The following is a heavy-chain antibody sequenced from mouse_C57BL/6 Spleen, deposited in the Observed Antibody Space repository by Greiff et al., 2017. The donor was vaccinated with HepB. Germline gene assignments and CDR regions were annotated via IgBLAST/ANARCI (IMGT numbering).Heavy chain of an antibody. Sequence: EVHLVESEGGLVQPGSSMKLSCTASGFTFSDYYMAWVRQVPEKGLEWVANINYDGSSTYYLDSLKSRFIISRDNAKNILYLQMSSLKSEDTATYYCARDRHYYGSSYVTFDVWGTGTTVTVSS. CDR2: INYDGSST. J-gene: IGHJ1*03. CDR3: ARDRHYYGSSYVTFDV. CDR1: GFTFSDYY. D-gene: IGHD1-1*01. V-gene: IGHV5-16*01.